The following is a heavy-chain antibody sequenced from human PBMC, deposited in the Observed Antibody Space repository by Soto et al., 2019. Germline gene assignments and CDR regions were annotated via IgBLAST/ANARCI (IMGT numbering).Heavy chain of an antibody. Sequence: ASVKVSCKASGGTLSSYAISWVRQAPGQGLEWMGGIIPIFGTANYAQKFQGRVTITADKSTSTAYMELSSLRSEDTAVYYCARVSGGYSGYVGLGFDYWGQGTLVTVSS. D-gene: IGHD5-12*01. J-gene: IGHJ4*02. CDR3: ARVSGGYSGYVGLGFDY. CDR2: IIPIFGTA. CDR1: GGTLSSYA. V-gene: IGHV1-69*06.